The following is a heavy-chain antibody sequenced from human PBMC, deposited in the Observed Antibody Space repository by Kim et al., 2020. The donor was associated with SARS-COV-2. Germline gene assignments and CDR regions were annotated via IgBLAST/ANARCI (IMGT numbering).Heavy chain of an antibody. Sequence: TYADSVKGRFTISRDNAKNTVYLQMNILRAEDTAKYYCARVPSGSYGWFDPWGQGTLVTVSS. CDR3: ARVPSGSYGWFDP. V-gene: IGHV3-74*03. J-gene: IGHJ5*02. D-gene: IGHD1-26*01.